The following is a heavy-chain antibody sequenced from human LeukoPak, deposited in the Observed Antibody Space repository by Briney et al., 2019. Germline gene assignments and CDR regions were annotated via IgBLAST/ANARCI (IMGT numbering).Heavy chain of an antibody. V-gene: IGHV1-2*02. CDR1: GYTFTGYY. J-gene: IGHJ6*03. D-gene: IGHD6-19*01. CDR3: ARVIRGQWLVYYYYYMDV. Sequence: ASVKVSCKASGYTFTGYYMHWVQQAPGQGLEWMGWINPNSGGTNYAQKFQGRVTMTRDTSISTAYMELSRLRSDDTAVYYCARVIRGQWLVYYYYYMDVWGKGTTVTISS. CDR2: INPNSGGT.